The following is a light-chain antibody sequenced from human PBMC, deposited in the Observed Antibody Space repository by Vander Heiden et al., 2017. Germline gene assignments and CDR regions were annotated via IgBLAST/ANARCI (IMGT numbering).Light chain of an antibody. CDR1: QSIGSW. CDR2: KAS. Sequence: DIQMTQSPSTLSASVGCRVTITCRASQSIGSWLAWIQQKPGKAPNLLIYKASILETGVPSRFSGSGSGTEFTLTISSLQPDEFATYYCQQYSAYPRTFGQGTKVEIK. J-gene: IGKJ1*01. CDR3: QQYSAYPRT. V-gene: IGKV1-5*03.